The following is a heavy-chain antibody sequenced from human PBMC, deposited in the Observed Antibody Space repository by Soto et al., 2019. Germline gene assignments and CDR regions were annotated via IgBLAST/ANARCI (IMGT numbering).Heavy chain of an antibody. J-gene: IGHJ3*02. CDR1: GGSFSGYY. CDR3: GRGLRGYSSSWPGAFDI. CDR2: INHSGST. Sequence: AETLSLTCAVYGGSFSGYYWSWIRQPPGKGLEWIGDINHSGSTNYNPSLKSRVTISVDTSKNQFSLKLSSVTAADTAVYYCGRGLRGYSSSWPGAFDIWGQGTMVTVS. V-gene: IGHV4-34*01. D-gene: IGHD6-13*01.